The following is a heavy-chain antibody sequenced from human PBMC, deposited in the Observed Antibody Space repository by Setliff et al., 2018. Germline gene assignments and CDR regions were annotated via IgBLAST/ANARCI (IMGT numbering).Heavy chain of an antibody. CDR3: ARREVVVAGADVFDI. CDR1: GFTFSSYW. CDR2: IYHNGNS. V-gene: IGHV4-38-2*01. D-gene: IGHD2-15*01. Sequence: PGGSLRLSCAASGFTFSSYWMSWVRQAPGKGLEWIGSIYHNGNSYYNPSLKSRVTISVDTSKNQLSLKLNSVTAADTAVYYCARREVVVAGADVFDIWGQGTVVTVSS. J-gene: IGHJ3*02.